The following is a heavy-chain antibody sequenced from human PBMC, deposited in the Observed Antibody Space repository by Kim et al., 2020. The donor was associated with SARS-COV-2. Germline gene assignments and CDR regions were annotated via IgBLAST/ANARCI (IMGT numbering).Heavy chain of an antibody. J-gene: IGHJ6*02. V-gene: IGHV3-30*02. Sequence: YADSVKGRFTISRDNSKNTLYLQMNGLRAEDTAVYYCAKEYGDYVDGMDVWGQGTTVTVSS. CDR3: AKEYGDYVDGMDV. D-gene: IGHD4-17*01.